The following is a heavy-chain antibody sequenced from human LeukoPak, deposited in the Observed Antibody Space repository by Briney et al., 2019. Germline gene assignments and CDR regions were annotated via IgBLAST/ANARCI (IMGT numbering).Heavy chain of an antibody. CDR2: IKPDGSEK. Sequence: GGSLRLSCAASGFTFSSYWMSWVRQAPVKGLEWVANIKPDGSEKYYVDSVKGRFTISRDNAKNSLYLQMNSLRAEDTAVYYCARDSLGDLFFDYWGQGTLVTVSS. V-gene: IGHV3-7*03. CDR3: ARDSLGDLFFDY. CDR1: GFTFSSYW. J-gene: IGHJ4*02. D-gene: IGHD4-17*01.